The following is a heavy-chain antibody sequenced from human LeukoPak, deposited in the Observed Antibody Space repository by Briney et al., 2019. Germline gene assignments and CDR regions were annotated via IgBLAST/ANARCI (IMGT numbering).Heavy chain of an antibody. CDR3: AKDPQYYDFWSGYYTGYFDY. D-gene: IGHD3-3*01. CDR2: IRYDGSNK. CDR1: GFTFSSYG. J-gene: IGHJ4*02. Sequence: GGSLRLSCAASGFTFSSYGMHWVRQAPGKGLEWVAFIRYDGSNKYYADSVKGRFTISRDNSKNTLYLQMNSLRAEDTAVYYCAKDPQYYDFWSGYYTGYFDYWGQGTLVTVSS. V-gene: IGHV3-30*02.